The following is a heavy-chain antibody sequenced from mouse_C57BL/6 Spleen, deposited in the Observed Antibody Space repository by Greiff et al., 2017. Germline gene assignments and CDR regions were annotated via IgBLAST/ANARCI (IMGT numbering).Heavy chain of an antibody. Sequence: VHLVESGAELVKPGASVKISCKASGYAFSSSWMNWVKQRPGKGLEWIGQIYPGDGDTNYNGKFKGKATLTADKSSSTAYMQLSSLTSEDSAVYFCARSGGNPFDYWGQGTTLTVSS. J-gene: IGHJ2*01. CDR2: IYPGDGDT. CDR1: GYAFSSSW. D-gene: IGHD2-1*01. CDR3: ARSGGNPFDY. V-gene: IGHV1-80*01.